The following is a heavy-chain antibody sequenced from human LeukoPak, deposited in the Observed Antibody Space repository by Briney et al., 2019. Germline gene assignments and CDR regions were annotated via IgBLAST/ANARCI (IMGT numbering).Heavy chain of an antibody. Sequence: GGSLRLSCAASGFTVSSNYMSWVRQAPGKGLEWVSVIYSGGRRYYADSEKGRFTISRDNSKNTLYLQMNSLRAEDTAVYYCARGYGSGSYPFDYWGQGTLVTVSS. V-gene: IGHV3-66*01. D-gene: IGHD3-10*01. CDR3: ARGYGSGSYPFDY. CDR2: IYSGGRR. J-gene: IGHJ4*02. CDR1: GFTVSSNY.